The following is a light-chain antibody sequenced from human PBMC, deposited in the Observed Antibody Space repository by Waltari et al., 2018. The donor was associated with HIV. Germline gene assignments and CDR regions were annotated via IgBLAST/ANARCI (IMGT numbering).Light chain of an antibody. CDR3: QQSYTTPTWT. CDR2: VAS. V-gene: IGKV1-39*01. CDR1: QRISSF. J-gene: IGKJ1*01. Sequence: DIQMTQSPSSLSASVGDRVTITCRASQRISSFLNWYQQKPRKAPKLLIYVASSLQSGVPSRFSGSGSGTDFTLTISSLQPEDFGTYYCQQSYTTPTWTFGQGTKVEIK.